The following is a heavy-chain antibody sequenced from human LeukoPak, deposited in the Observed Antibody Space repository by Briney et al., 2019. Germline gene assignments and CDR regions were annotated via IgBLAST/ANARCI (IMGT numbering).Heavy chain of an antibody. J-gene: IGHJ4*02. V-gene: IGHV4-4*07. D-gene: IGHD6-13*01. CDR3: ARGSSSSTEFDY. CDR2: IYSSGST. Sequence: SETLSLTCTVSGGSISSYYWSWIRQPAGKGLEWIGRIYSSGSTNYSPSLQSRVTISVDKSKNQFSLKVSSVTAAGTAVYYCARGSSSSTEFDYWGQGTLVTVSS. CDR1: GGSISSYY.